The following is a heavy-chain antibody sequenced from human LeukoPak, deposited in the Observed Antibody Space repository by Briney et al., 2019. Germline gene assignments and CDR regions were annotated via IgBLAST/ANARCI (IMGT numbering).Heavy chain of an antibody. D-gene: IGHD3-3*01. V-gene: IGHV1-2*02. CDR2: INPNSGGT. Sequence: GASVKVSCKASGYTFTGHYMHWVRQAPGQGLEWMGWINPNSGGTTYAQNFQGRFTMTTDTSTSTAYMELRSLRSDDTAVYYCARFPYYDFWSGYYRDKIDYYYGMDVWGQGTTVTVSS. CDR1: GYTFTGHY. J-gene: IGHJ6*02. CDR3: ARFPYYDFWSGYYRDKIDYYYGMDV.